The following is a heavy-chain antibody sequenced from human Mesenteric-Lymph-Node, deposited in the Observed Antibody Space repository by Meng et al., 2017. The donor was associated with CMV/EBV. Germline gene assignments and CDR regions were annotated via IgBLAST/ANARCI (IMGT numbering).Heavy chain of an antibody. J-gene: IGHJ4*02. CDR1: GFTFSDYY. D-gene: IGHD6-6*01. Sequence: GGSLRLSCAASGFTFSDYYMSWVRQAPGKGLEWVSSINWNGGSTGYADSVKGRFTISRDNAKNSLYLQMNSLRAEDTAVYYCARGSSSGLRNFDYWGQGTLVTVSS. CDR3: ARGSSSGLRNFDY. CDR2: INWNGGST. V-gene: IGHV3-20*04.